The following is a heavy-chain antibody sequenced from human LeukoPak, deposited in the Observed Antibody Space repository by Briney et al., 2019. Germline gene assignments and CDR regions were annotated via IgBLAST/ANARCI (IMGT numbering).Heavy chain of an antibody. Sequence: GGSLRLSCAASGFTFSSYAMSWVRQAPGKGLEWVSAISGSGGSTYYADSVKGRFTIIRDNSKNTLYLQMNSLRAEDTAVYYCAKGSGYYYRYYFDYWGQGTLVTVSS. D-gene: IGHD3-22*01. CDR1: GFTFSSYA. V-gene: IGHV3-23*01. CDR2: ISGSGGST. J-gene: IGHJ4*02. CDR3: AKGSGYYYRYYFDY.